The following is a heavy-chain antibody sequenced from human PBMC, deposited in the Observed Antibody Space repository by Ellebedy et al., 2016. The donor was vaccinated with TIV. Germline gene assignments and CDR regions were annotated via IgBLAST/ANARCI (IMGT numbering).Heavy chain of an antibody. D-gene: IGHD3-3*01. V-gene: IGHV3-11*06. CDR3: AIDNYDGSGGYFDF. CDR1: GFSFSDAY. CDR2: ISSSTFHT. Sequence: GESLKISCAASGFSFSDAYMAWIRQAPGRGLEWVSFISSSTFHTSYADSVRGRFSISRDNVRDLLYLEMNRLRAEDTAVYYCAIDNYDGSGGYFDFWGQGTLVTVSS. J-gene: IGHJ4*02.